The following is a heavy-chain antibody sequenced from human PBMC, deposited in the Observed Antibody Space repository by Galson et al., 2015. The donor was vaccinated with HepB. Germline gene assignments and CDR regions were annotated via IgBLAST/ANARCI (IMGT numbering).Heavy chain of an antibody. D-gene: IGHD3-22*01. CDR1: GFTFSSYA. CDR2: ISGSGGST. CDR3: AKDGRYYDSSGYLDY. J-gene: IGHJ4*02. Sequence: SLRLSCAASGFTFSSYAMSWVRQAPGKGLEWVSAISGSGGSTYYADSVKGRFTISRDNSKNTLYLQMNSLRAEDTAVYYCAKDGRYYDSSGYLDYWGQGTLVTVSS. V-gene: IGHV3-23*01.